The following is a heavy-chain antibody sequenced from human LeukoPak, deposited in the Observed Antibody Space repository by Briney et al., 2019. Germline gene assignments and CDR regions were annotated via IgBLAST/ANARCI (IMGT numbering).Heavy chain of an antibody. Sequence: ASVKVSCKASGGTFSSYAISWVRQAPGQGLEWMGGIIAYNGNTNYAQKLQGRVTMTTDTSTSTAYMELRSLRSDDTAVYYCARQRVRGVPDYWGQGTLVTVSS. CDR2: IIAYNGNT. CDR3: ARQRVRGVPDY. CDR1: GGTFSSYA. J-gene: IGHJ4*02. D-gene: IGHD3-10*01. V-gene: IGHV1-18*01.